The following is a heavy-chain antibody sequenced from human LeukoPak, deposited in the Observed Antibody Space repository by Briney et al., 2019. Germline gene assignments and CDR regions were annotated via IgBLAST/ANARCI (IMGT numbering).Heavy chain of an antibody. CDR2: IITILGIA. CDR3: ARDRPIVVVIDASRFDAFDI. Sequence: SVKVSCKASGGTFSSYTISWVRQAPGQGLEWMGRIITILGIANYAQKFQGRVTITADKSTSTAYMELSSLRSEDTAVYYCARDRPIVVVIDASRFDAFDIWGQGTMVTVSS. CDR1: GGTFSSYT. J-gene: IGHJ3*02. D-gene: IGHD2-21*01. V-gene: IGHV1-69*04.